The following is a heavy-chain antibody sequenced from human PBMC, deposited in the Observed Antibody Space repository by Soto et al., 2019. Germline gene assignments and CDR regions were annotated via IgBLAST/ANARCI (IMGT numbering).Heavy chain of an antibody. CDR3: ARHHYESDTSTYYPDDY. CDR1: GYSFTNYW. J-gene: IGHJ4*02. D-gene: IGHD3-22*01. CDR2: IDPSDSYA. V-gene: IGHV5-10-1*03. Sequence: EVQLVQSGAEVKKPGESLRISCQGSGYSFTNYWISWVRQMPGKGLEWIGRIDPSDSYANYSPSFRGHVTISADKSINTAYLQWSSLKASDTAMYYCARHHYESDTSTYYPDDYWGQGTLVTVSS.